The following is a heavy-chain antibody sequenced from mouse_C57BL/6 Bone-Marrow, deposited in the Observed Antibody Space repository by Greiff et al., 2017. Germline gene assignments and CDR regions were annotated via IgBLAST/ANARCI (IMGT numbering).Heavy chain of an antibody. CDR1: GYTFTSYG. J-gene: IGHJ3*01. V-gene: IGHV1-81*01. CDR3: ARSKRGTWFAY. Sequence: VQLQQSGAELARPGASVKLSCKASGYTFTSYGISWVKQRTGQGLEWFGEIYPRSGNTYYNEKFKGKATLTADKSSSTAYMELRSLTSEDSAVYFCARSKRGTWFAYWGQGTLVTVSA. CDR2: IYPRSGNT.